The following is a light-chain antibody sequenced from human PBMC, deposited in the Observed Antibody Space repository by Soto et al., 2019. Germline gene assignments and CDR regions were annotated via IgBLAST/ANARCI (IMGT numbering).Light chain of an antibody. J-gene: IGKJ5*01. CDR3: QQRSDWPPIT. CDR1: QTLSSNY. CDR2: CAS. V-gene: IGKV3D-20*02. Sequence: EIVLAQSPATLSLSPGERATLSCRASQTLSSNYLAWYQQKPGQAPRLLMSCASSRASGIPDRFSGSGSGTDFTLTISRLEPEDFAVYYCQQRSDWPPITFGQGTRLEIK.